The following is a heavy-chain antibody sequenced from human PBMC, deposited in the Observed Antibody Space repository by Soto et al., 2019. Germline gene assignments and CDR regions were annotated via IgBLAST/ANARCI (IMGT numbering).Heavy chain of an antibody. J-gene: IGHJ4*02. V-gene: IGHV4-59*01. Sequence: QVQLQESGPGLVKPSETLSLTCSVSGGSISGYYWSWIRQPPGKGLEWIGFRSYSGSTNYNPSLRSRVTILLDTSRNQFSLMLSSVTAADTAVYYCARGSSVGATAYFDSWGQGTLVTVSS. CDR3: ARGSSVGATAYFDS. D-gene: IGHD1-26*01. CDR2: RSYSGST. CDR1: GGSISGYY.